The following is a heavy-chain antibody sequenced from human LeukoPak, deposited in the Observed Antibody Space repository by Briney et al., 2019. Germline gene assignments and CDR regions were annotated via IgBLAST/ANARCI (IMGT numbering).Heavy chain of an antibody. CDR3: ANLGGLHGSGSYPHDY. CDR1: GFTFSSYG. V-gene: IGHV3-30*02. D-gene: IGHD3-10*01. Sequence: GGSLRLSCAASGFTFSSYGMHWVRQAPGKGLEWVAFIRYDGSNKYYADSVKGRFTISRDNSKNTLYLQMNSLRAEDTAVYYCANLGGLHGSGSYPHDYWGQGTLVTVSS. J-gene: IGHJ4*02. CDR2: IRYDGSNK.